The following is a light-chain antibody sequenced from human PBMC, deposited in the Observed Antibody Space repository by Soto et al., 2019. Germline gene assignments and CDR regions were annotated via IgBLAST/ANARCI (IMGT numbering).Light chain of an antibody. Sequence: DIQMTQSPSSLSASVGDRVTITCQASQDISNYLNWYQQKPGKAPKLLIYDASNLETGVPSRFSGSGSGTDFNSTISSLQPEDLATYYCPQYDNLPLTFGPGTKVDIQ. V-gene: IGKV1-33*01. CDR1: QDISNY. J-gene: IGKJ3*01. CDR3: PQYDNLPLT. CDR2: DAS.